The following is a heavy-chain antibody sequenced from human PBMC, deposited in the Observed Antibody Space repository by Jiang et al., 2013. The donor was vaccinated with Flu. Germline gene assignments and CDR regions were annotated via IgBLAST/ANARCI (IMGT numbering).Heavy chain of an antibody. V-gene: IGHV3-30-3*01. CDR3: ARDAADGSDY. Sequence: VEVWGRAWSSLGRSSRLSCAASGFTFSSYAMHWVRQAPGKGLEWVAVISYDGSNKYYADSVKGRFTISRDNSKNTLYQQMNSLRAEDTAVYYCARDAADGSDYWGQGTLVTVSS. J-gene: IGHJ4*02. CDR2: ISYDGSNK. CDR1: GFTFSSYA. D-gene: IGHD5-24*01.